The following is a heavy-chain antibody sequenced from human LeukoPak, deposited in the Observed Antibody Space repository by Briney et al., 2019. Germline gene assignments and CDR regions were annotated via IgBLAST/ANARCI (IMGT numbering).Heavy chain of an antibody. J-gene: IGHJ3*02. CDR2: IIPIFGTA. V-gene: IGHV1-69*13. D-gene: IGHD3-22*01. CDR3: ARGRRDGVVVAVMYAFDI. CDR1: GGTFSSYA. Sequence: ASVKVSCKASGGTFSSYAISWVRQAPGQGLEWMGGIIPIFGTANYAQKFQGRVTITADESTSTAYMELSSLRSEDTAVYYCARGRRDGVVVAVMYAFDIWGQGTMVTVSS.